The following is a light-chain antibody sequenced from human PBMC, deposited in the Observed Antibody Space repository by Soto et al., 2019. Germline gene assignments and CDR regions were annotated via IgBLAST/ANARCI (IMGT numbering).Light chain of an antibody. CDR2: GAS. V-gene: IGKV3-20*01. J-gene: IGKJ2*01. CDR3: QQYGSSPRT. CDR1: QSVSSNY. Sequence: EIVLTQSPGTLSFSPGERATLSCRASQSVSSNYLAWYQQKPGQAPRLLIYGASSRATGIPDRFSGSGSGTDFTLNISRLEPEDFAVYYCQQYGSSPRTFGPGTKLEI.